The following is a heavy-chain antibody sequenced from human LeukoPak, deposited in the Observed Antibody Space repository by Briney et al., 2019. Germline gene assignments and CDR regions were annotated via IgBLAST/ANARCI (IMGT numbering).Heavy chain of an antibody. V-gene: IGHV3-21*01. CDR3: ARDLSSWYHYFDY. D-gene: IGHD6-13*01. Sequence: NPGGSLRLSCAASGFTFSSYSMNWVRQAPGKGLEWVSSISSSSSYIYYADSVKGRFTISRDNAKNSLYLQMNSLRAEDTAVYYCARDLSSWYHYFDYWGQGTLVTVSS. CDR2: ISSSSSYI. CDR1: GFTFSSYS. J-gene: IGHJ4*02.